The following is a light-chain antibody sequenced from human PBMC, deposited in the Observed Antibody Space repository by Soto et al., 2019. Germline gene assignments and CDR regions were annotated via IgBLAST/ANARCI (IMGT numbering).Light chain of an antibody. CDR1: SSDVGGYNY. CDR2: EVS. CDR3: SSYTCTSTLYV. Sequence: QSVLTQPASVSGSPGQSITISCTGTSSDVGGYNYVSWYQQHPGKAPKLMISEVSNRPSGVSNRFSGSKSGNTASLTISGLQAEDEADYYCSSYTCTSTLYVFGTGTKLTVL. V-gene: IGLV2-14*01. J-gene: IGLJ1*01.